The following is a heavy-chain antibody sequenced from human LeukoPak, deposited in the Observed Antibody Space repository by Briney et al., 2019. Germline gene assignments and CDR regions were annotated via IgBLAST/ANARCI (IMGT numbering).Heavy chain of an antibody. Sequence: GGSLRLSCAASGFTFNDYYMIWLRQAPGRGPEWLSYISNTGSAKYYADSVKGRFTISRDNAKSSLYLEMNSLRAEDTAVYYCASDSSGYFGPWGQGTLVTVSS. CDR1: GFTFNDYY. D-gene: IGHD3-22*01. CDR2: ISNTGSAK. J-gene: IGHJ5*02. V-gene: IGHV3-11*01. CDR3: ASDSSGYFGP.